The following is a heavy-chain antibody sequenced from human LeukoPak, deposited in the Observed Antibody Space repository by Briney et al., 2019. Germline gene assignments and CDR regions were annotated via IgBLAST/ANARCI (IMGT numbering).Heavy chain of an antibody. CDR1: GASVSSGNYF. Sequence: SQTLSLTCSVSGASVSSGNYFWTWIRQPPGKGLEWIGRLSTRGNTNYNPSLESRVTISGDTSKNQFSLQLRSVTAADTAVYYCTRALCINGVCEWFDPWGQGTLVTVSS. CDR2: LSTRGNT. J-gene: IGHJ5*02. D-gene: IGHD2-8*01. V-gene: IGHV4-61*02. CDR3: TRALCINGVCEWFDP.